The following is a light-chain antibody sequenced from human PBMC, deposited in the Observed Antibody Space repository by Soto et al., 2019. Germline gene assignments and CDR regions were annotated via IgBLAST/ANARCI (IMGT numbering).Light chain of an antibody. J-gene: IGLJ1*01. Sequence: QSVLTQPPSASGTPGQRVTISCSGNNSNIGSNDVDWYQHLPGTAPKLLIYRNNQRPSGVPDRFSGSKSGTSASLAITGLRSDAEADYYCATWDDSLSDYVFGTGTKLTVL. CDR2: RNN. V-gene: IGLV1-47*01. CDR1: NSNIGSND. CDR3: ATWDDSLSDYV.